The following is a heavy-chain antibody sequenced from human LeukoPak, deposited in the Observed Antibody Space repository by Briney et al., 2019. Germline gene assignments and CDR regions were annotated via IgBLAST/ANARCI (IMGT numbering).Heavy chain of an antibody. Sequence: SETLSLTCTVSGGSISSYYWSWIRQPPGKGLEWIGEINHSGSTNYNPSLKSRVTISIDTSKNQFSLKLSSVTAADTAVYYCARGLSAVVYWGQGTLVTVSS. CDR3: ARGLSAVVY. J-gene: IGHJ4*02. V-gene: IGHV4-34*01. D-gene: IGHD3-16*02. CDR1: GGSISSYY. CDR2: INHSGST.